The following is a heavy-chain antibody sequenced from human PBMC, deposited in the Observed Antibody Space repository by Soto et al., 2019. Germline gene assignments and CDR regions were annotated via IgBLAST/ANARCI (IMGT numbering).Heavy chain of an antibody. CDR2: INAGNGNT. J-gene: IGHJ6*02. Sequence: GASVKVSCKASGYTFTSYAMHWVRQAPGQRLEWMGWINAGNGNTKYSQKFQGRVTITRDTSASTAYMELSSLRSEDTAVYYCARGCTNGVCRPLYYYYYYGMDVWGQGTTVTVSS. D-gene: IGHD2-8*01. CDR1: GYTFTSYA. CDR3: ARGCTNGVCRPLYYYYYYGMDV. V-gene: IGHV1-3*01.